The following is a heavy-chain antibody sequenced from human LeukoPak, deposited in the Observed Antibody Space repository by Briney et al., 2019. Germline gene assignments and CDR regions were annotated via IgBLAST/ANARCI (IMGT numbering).Heavy chain of an antibody. D-gene: IGHD3-22*01. J-gene: IGHJ4*02. V-gene: IGHV4-39*07. CDR2: IYYSGST. Sequence: SETLYLTCTVSGGSISSSSYYWGWIRQPPGKGLEWIGSIYYSGSTYYHPSLKSRVTISVDTSKNQFSLKLSSVTAADTAVYYCAREASDYYDSSGYFHFDYWGQGTLVTVSS. CDR1: GGSISSSSYY. CDR3: AREASDYYDSSGYFHFDY.